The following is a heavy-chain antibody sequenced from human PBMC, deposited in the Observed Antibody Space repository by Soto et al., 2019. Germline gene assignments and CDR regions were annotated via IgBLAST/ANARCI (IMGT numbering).Heavy chain of an antibody. V-gene: IGHV3-30*18. D-gene: IGHD6-13*01. J-gene: IGHJ4*02. CDR3: AKGLIAAAGTPSYFDY. Sequence: QVPLVESGGGVVQPGRSLRLSCAASGFSFSSYGMYWVRQAPGKGLEWVAVISYDGSNKYYADSVKGRFTISRDNSKNTLYLQMNSLRAEDTAVYYCAKGLIAAAGTPSYFDYWGQGTLVTVSS. CDR1: GFSFSSYG. CDR2: ISYDGSNK.